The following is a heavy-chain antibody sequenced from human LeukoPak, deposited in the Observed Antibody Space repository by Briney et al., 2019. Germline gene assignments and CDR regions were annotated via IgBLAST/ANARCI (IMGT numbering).Heavy chain of an antibody. Sequence: PGGSLRLSCAASGFTFSSYDMHWVRQATGKGLEWVSAIDTAGDTYYPGSVKGRFTISRENARNSLYLQMSSLRAGDTAVYYCARVTYDSSGFAYYFDFWGQGTLVTVSS. CDR2: IDTAGDT. CDR3: ARVTYDSSGFAYYFDF. CDR1: GFTFSSYD. J-gene: IGHJ4*02. V-gene: IGHV3-13*01. D-gene: IGHD3-22*01.